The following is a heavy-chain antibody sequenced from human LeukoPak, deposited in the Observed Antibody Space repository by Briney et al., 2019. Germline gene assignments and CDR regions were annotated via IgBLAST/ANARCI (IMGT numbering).Heavy chain of an antibody. CDR1: GFTFSTHW. CDR3: AKCPMAYYYYMDV. Sequence: GGSLRLSCGASGFTFSTHWMNWVRQAPGKGLEWVSAISGNGGSTYYADSVKGRFTISRDNSKNTLYLQMNNLRAEDTAVYYCAKCPMAYYYYMDVWGKGTTVTVSS. V-gene: IGHV3-23*01. J-gene: IGHJ6*03. D-gene: IGHD3-10*01. CDR2: ISGNGGST.